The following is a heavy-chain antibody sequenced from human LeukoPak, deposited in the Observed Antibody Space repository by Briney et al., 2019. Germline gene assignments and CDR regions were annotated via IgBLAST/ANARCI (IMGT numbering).Heavy chain of an antibody. J-gene: IGHJ6*03. Sequence: PSETLSLTCTVSGGSISSYYWSWIRQPPGKGLEWIGYIYYSGSTNYNPSLKSRVTISVDTSKNQFSLKLSSVTAAGTAVYYCARGDGYVDYMDVWGKGTTVTVSS. CDR2: IYYSGST. D-gene: IGHD5-24*01. V-gene: IGHV4-59*01. CDR1: GGSISSYY. CDR3: ARGDGYVDYMDV.